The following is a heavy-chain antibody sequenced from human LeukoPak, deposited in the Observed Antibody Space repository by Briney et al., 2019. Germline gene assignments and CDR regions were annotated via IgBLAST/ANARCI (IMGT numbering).Heavy chain of an antibody. D-gene: IGHD5-12*01. CDR3: AKGQRRHVDIVATIPFDY. V-gene: IGHV3-30*18. Sequence: GGSLRLSCAASGFTFSSYAMSWVRQAPGKGLEWVAVISYDGSFKYYVDSVKGRFTISRDNSKNTLFLQMNSLRAEDTAVYYCAKGQRRHVDIVATIPFDYWGQGTLVTVSS. J-gene: IGHJ4*02. CDR2: ISYDGSFK. CDR1: GFTFSSYA.